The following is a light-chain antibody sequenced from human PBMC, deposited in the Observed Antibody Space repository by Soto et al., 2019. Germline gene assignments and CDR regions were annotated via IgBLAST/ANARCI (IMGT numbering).Light chain of an antibody. CDR3: ATWDDSLIRVV. CDR2: DDD. CDR1: NSNIGGNT. J-gene: IGLJ2*01. Sequence: QSVLTQPPSASGTPGQRVTISCSGSNSNIGGNTVHWYQQLPGTAPKLLIYDDDQRPSGVPDRFSGSKSGTSASLAISGLQSEDEAHYYCATWDDSLIRVVFGGGTKLTVL. V-gene: IGLV1-44*01.